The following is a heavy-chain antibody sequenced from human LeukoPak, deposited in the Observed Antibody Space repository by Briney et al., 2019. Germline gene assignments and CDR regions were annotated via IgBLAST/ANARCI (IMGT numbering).Heavy chain of an antibody. CDR1: GYTFTGYY. CDR3: ARGDIGDDYGDYGGFDY. J-gene: IGHJ4*02. Sequence: ASVKVSCKASGYTFTGYYIHWVRQAPGQGLECVGWINTHSGGTNYAQKFQGGVTMTRDTSITTAYMELSSLRSDDTAVYYCARGDIGDDYGDYGGFDYWGQGTLVTVSP. D-gene: IGHD4-17*01. CDR2: INTHSGGT. V-gene: IGHV1-2*02.